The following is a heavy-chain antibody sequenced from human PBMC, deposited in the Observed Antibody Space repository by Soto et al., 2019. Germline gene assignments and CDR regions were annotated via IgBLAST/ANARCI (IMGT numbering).Heavy chain of an antibody. CDR1: DGSMNSGGYY. CDR3: VRGKDKDDSSFWYY. V-gene: IGHV4-31*03. CDR2: IHYSGST. Sequence: PSETLSLTCSVSDGSMNSGGYYWSWIRQLPGKGLEWIGFIHYSGSTLYSPSLKSRVSISMETSKNHFSLKLSSVTAADTAVYYCVRGKDKDDSSFWYYWGQGPPVTVS. D-gene: IGHD6-13*01. J-gene: IGHJ4*02.